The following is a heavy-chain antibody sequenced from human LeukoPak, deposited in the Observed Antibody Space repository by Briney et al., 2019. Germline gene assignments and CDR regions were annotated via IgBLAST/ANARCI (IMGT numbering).Heavy chain of an antibody. J-gene: IGHJ4*02. CDR1: GFTFSDYY. V-gene: IGHV3-11*04. CDR2: ISSSGSTI. Sequence: PGGSLRLSCAASGFTFSDYYMSWLRQAPGKGLEWVSYISSSGSTIYYADSVKGRFTISRDNAKNSLYLQMNSLRAEDTAVYYCARASGRVVAYYFDYWGQGTLVTVSS. CDR3: ARASGRVVAYYFDY. D-gene: IGHD2-15*01.